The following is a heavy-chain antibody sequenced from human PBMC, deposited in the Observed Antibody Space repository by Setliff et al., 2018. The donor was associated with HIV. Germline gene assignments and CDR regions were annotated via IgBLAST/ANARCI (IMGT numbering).Heavy chain of an antibody. V-gene: IGHV3-11*04. CDR1: GFIFSDYY. J-gene: IGHJ4*02. CDR3: ANRLRGYNKWYYFDY. CDR2: ISFSGNTI. Sequence: SGGSLRLSCAASGFIFSDYYMSWIRQAPGKGLEWVSYISFSGNTIYYTDSVKGRFTISRDNARNTLYLQMNSLRAEDTAVYYCANRLRGYNKWYYFDYWGQGTLVTVSS. D-gene: IGHD1-1*01.